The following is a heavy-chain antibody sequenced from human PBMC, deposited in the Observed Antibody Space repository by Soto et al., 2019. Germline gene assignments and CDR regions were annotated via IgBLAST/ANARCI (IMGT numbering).Heavy chain of an antibody. D-gene: IGHD6-13*01. Sequence: QVQLQESGPGLVEPSGTLSLTCAVSGASISNTDWWTWVRQPPGKGLGWIGEIYHSGTTNCDPSLKSRVTISLDKSKSQFSLKLTSVTAADTAVYYCAIPGAGDFDYWGQGTLVTVSS. CDR3: AIPGAGDFDY. J-gene: IGHJ4*02. CDR2: IYHSGTT. CDR1: GASISNTDW. V-gene: IGHV4-4*02.